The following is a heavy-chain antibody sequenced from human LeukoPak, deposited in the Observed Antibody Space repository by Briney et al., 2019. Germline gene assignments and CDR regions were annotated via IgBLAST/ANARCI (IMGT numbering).Heavy chain of an antibody. D-gene: IGHD2-2*01. CDR2: INPNSGGT. J-gene: IGHJ5*02. CDR1: GYIFIAYY. CDR3: ARGMGVLVPAATWFDP. Sequence: ASVKVSCKASGYIFIAYYMHWVRQAPGPALDLMGSINPNSGGTNYAQKFQGRVTMTRDTSISTAYMDLSRLRSDDTAVYYCARGMGVLVPAATWFDPWGQGTLVTVSS. V-gene: IGHV1-2*02.